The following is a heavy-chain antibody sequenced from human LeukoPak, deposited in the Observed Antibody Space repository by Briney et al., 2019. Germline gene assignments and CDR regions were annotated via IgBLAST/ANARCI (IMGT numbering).Heavy chain of an antibody. CDR3: ARDLTYCSSTSCPKGLDY. Sequence: GASVKVSCKASGYTFTSYGISWVRQAPGQGLEWMGWISAYNGNTNYAQKLQGRVTMTTDTSTSTAYMELRSLRSDDTAVYYCARDLTYCSSTSCPKGLDYWGQGTLVTVSS. CDR1: GYTFTSYG. V-gene: IGHV1-18*01. J-gene: IGHJ4*02. D-gene: IGHD2-2*01. CDR2: ISAYNGNT.